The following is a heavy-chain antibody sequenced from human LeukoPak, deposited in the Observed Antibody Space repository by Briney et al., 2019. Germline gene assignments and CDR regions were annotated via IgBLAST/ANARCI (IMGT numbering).Heavy chain of an antibody. CDR3: ARARYYDILTGYYRRDWFDP. V-gene: IGHV4-34*01. Sequence: SETLSLTCAVYGGSFSGYYWSWIRQPPGKGLEWIGEINHSGSTNNNPSLKSRVTISVDTSKNQFSLKLSSVTAADTAVYYCARARYYDILTGYYRRDWFDPWGQGTLVTVSS. CDR1: GGSFSGYY. J-gene: IGHJ5*02. D-gene: IGHD3-9*01. CDR2: INHSGST.